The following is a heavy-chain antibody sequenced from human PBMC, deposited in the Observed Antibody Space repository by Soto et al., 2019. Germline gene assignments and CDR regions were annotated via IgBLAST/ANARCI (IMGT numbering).Heavy chain of an antibody. J-gene: IGHJ6*03. CDR1: GGSISSSLYY. Sequence: SETLSLTCAVSGGSISSSLYYWGWVRQPPGKGLEWIGSMHYSGSTFYNPSLRSRVTISVDTSKNQFSLTVSSVTAADTAVYYCARVVVRGAPPSYYYYMDVWGKGTTVTVSS. CDR2: MHYSGST. V-gene: IGHV4-39*01. CDR3: ARVVVRGAPPSYYYYMDV. D-gene: IGHD3-10*01.